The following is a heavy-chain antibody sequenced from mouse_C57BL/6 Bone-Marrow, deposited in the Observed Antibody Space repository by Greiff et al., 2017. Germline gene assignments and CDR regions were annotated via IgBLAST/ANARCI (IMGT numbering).Heavy chain of an antibody. CDR3: ASHYYDYLFDY. D-gene: IGHD2-4*01. J-gene: IGHJ2*01. CDR2: ISYDGSN. CDR1: GYSITSGYY. Sequence: EVKLQESGPGLVKPSQSLSLTCSVTGYSITSGYYWNWIRQFPGNKLEWMGYISYDGSNNYNPSLKNRISITRDTSKNQFFLKLNSVTTEDTATYYCASHYYDYLFDYWGQGTTLTVSS. V-gene: IGHV3-6*01.